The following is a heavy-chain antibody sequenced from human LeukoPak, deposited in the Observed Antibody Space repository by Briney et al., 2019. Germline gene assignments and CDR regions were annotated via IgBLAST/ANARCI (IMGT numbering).Heavy chain of an antibody. D-gene: IGHD3-16*02. CDR2: IYTSGST. V-gene: IGHV4-59*10. CDR3: ARVRYDYLWGSYPYLDY. J-gene: IGHJ4*02. CDR1: GGSFSGYY. Sequence: SETLSLTXAVYGGSFSGYYWSWIGQAPGKGLEWIGRIYTSGSTNYNSSLKSRVTMSVDTSKNQFSLKLRSVTAADTAVYYCARVRYDYLWGSYPYLDYWGQGTLVTVSS.